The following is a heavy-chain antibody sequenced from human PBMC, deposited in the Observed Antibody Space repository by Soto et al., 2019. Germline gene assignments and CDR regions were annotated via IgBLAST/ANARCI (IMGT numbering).Heavy chain of an antibody. D-gene: IGHD1-1*01. CDR3: ARDPSSTGSGRFDP. CDR2: ISAYNGNT. CDR1: GYTFTSYG. V-gene: IGHV1-18*01. Sequence: GASVKVSCKASGYTFTSYGISWVRQAPGQGLEWMGWISAYNGNTNYAQKLQGRVTMTTDTSTSTAYMELRSLRSDDTAVYYCARDPSSTGSGRFDPWGQGTLVTVSS. J-gene: IGHJ5*02.